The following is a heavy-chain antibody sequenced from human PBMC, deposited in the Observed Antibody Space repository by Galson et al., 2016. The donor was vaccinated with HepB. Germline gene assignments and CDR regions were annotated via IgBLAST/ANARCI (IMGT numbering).Heavy chain of an antibody. CDR3: AKRGQQLVKDAFDV. V-gene: IGHV3-23*01. CDR2: ISGSGGIT. J-gene: IGHJ3*01. Sequence: SLRLSCAASGSTFSNYAMNWVRQAPGKGLEWVSGISGSGGITYYADSVKGRFTISRDNSKNTLYLQMISLRAEDTAVYYCAKRGQQLVKDAFDVWGQGTLVTVSS. D-gene: IGHD6-13*01. CDR1: GSTFSNYA.